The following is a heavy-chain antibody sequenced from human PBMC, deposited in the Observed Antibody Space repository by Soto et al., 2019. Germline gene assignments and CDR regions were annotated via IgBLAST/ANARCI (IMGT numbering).Heavy chain of an antibody. D-gene: IGHD3-9*01. CDR1: GYSFTSYW. CDR2: IYPGDSDT. Sequence: GESLKISCKGSGYSFTSYWIGWVRQMPGKGLEWMGIIYPGDSDTRYSPSFQGQVTISADKSISTAYLQWSSLKASDTAMYYCARFGGFDWPDRYYYYGMDVWGQGTTVTVSS. J-gene: IGHJ6*02. V-gene: IGHV5-51*01. CDR3: ARFGGFDWPDRYYYYGMDV.